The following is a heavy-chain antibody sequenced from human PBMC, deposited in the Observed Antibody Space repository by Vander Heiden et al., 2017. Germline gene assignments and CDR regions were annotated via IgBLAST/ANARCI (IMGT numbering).Heavy chain of an antibody. J-gene: IGHJ6*02. CDR3: ASRITMVRGFMDV. CDR2: IYYSGST. Sequence: QLQLPESGPGLVKPSETLSLTCTVSGGSISSSSYYWGWIRQPPGNVLEWIGSIYYSGSTYYNPSLKSRVTISVDTSKNRFTLKLSSVTAADTAVYYCASRITMVRGFMDVWGQGTTVTVSS. D-gene: IGHD3-10*01. CDR1: GGSISSSSYY. V-gene: IGHV4-39*01.